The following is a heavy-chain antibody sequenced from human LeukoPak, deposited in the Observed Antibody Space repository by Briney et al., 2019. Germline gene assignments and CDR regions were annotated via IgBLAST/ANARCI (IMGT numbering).Heavy chain of an antibody. CDR1: GFSVSSNY. CDR2: IYSSGTT. V-gene: IGHV3-53*01. CDR3: AKDVALIAAAGYDAFDI. D-gene: IGHD6-13*01. Sequence: GGSLRLSCAVSGFSVSSNYMSWVRQAPGKGLEWVSVIYSSGTTYYADSVKGRFTISRDNSKNTLYLQMNSLRAEDTAVYYCAKDVALIAAAGYDAFDIWGQGTMVTVSS. J-gene: IGHJ3*02.